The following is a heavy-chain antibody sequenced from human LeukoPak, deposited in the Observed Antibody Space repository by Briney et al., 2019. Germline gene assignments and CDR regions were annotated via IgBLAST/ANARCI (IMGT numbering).Heavy chain of an antibody. J-gene: IGHJ4*02. CDR1: GGSFSGYY. CDR3: ARALDYIWGSYRPFDY. Sequence: SETLSLTCAVYGGSFSGYYWSWIRQPPGKGLEWIGEINHSGSTNYNPSLKSRVTISVDTSKNQFSLKLSSVIAADTAVYYCARALDYIWGSYRPFDYWGQGTLVTVSS. D-gene: IGHD3-16*02. V-gene: IGHV4-34*01. CDR2: INHSGST.